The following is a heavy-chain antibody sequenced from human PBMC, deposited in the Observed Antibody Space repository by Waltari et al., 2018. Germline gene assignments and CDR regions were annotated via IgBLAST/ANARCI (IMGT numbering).Heavy chain of an antibody. CDR1: GFTFDDYA. Sequence: EVQLVESGGGLVQPGRSLRLSCAASGFTFDDYAMHWVRQAPGKGLEWVSGISWNSCSIGYADSVKGRFTISRDNAKNSLYLQMNSLRAEDTALYYCAKVLAAPNTYYFDYWGQGTLVTVSS. J-gene: IGHJ4*02. CDR3: AKVLAAPNTYYFDY. CDR2: ISWNSCSI. D-gene: IGHD6-6*01. V-gene: IGHV3-9*01.